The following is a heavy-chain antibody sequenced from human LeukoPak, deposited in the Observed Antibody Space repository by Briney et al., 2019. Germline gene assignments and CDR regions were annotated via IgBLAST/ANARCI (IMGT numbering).Heavy chain of an antibody. D-gene: IGHD1-1*01. V-gene: IGHV3-7*01. Sequence: PGGSLRLSCAASGFTFSSYWMSWVRQAPGKGLEWVANIKQDGSEEYYVDSVKGRFTISRDNAKNSLYLQMNSLRAEDTAVYYCARDGDVDDYYFDYWGQGTLVTVSS. J-gene: IGHJ4*02. CDR1: GFTFSSYW. CDR2: IKQDGSEE. CDR3: ARDGDVDDYYFDY.